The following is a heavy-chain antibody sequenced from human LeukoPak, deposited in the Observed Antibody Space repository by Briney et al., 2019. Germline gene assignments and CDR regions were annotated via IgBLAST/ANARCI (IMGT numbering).Heavy chain of an antibody. V-gene: IGHV4-4*07. CDR1: GGSISSYY. Sequence: SETLSLICTVSGGSISSYYWSWIRQPAGKGLEWIGRIYTSGSTNYNPSLKSRVTMSVDTSKNQFSLKLSSVTAADTAVYYCARDGSPARGGYFDYWGQGTLVTVSS. CDR3: ARDGSPARGGYFDY. CDR2: IYTSGST. J-gene: IGHJ4*02. D-gene: IGHD2-15*01.